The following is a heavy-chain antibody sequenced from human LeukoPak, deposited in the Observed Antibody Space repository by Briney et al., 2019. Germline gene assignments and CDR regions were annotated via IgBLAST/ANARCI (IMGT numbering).Heavy chain of an antibody. D-gene: IGHD3-22*01. V-gene: IGHV4-34*01. J-gene: IGHJ4*02. Sequence: SGGSLRLSCAASGFTFSSYWMSWIRQPPGKGLEWIGEINHSGSTNYNPSLKSRVTISVDTSKNQFSLKLSSVTAADTAVYYCASPGDYYDSSGPPSYFDYWGQGTLVTVSS. CDR2: INHSGST. CDR1: GFTFSSYW. CDR3: ASPGDYYDSSGPPSYFDY.